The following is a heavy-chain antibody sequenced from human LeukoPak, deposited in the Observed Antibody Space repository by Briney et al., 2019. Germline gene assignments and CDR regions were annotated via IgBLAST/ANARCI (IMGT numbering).Heavy chain of an antibody. CDR3: AIPPISSSGWNDAFDI. CDR2: IYPGDSDT. J-gene: IGHJ3*02. V-gene: IGHV5-51*01. CDR1: GYSFTSYW. Sequence: GESLKISCKGSGYSFTSYWIGWVRQMPGKGLEWMGIIYPGDSDTRYSPSFQGQVTISADKSISTAYLQWSSLKASDTAMYYCAIPPISSSGWNDAFDIWGQGTMVTVSS. D-gene: IGHD6-19*01.